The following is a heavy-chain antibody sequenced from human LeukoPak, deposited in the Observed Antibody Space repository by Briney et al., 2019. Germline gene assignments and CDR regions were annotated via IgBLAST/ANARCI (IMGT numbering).Heavy chain of an antibody. D-gene: IGHD2-15*01. CDR2: INPNSGGT. Sequence: GASVKVSCKASGYTFTGYYMHWVRQAPGQGLEWMGWINPNSGGTNYAQKFQGRVTMTRDTSISTAYMELSRLRSDDTAVYYCARDPGYCSGGSCYSSYYFDYWGQGTLVTVSS. V-gene: IGHV1-2*02. J-gene: IGHJ4*02. CDR1: GYTFTGYY. CDR3: ARDPGYCSGGSCYSSYYFDY.